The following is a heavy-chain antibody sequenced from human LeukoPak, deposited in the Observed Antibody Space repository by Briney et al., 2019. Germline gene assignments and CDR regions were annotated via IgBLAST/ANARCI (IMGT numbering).Heavy chain of an antibody. J-gene: IGHJ4*02. V-gene: IGHV4-34*01. CDR2: INHSGYT. CDR1: GVPFSNYY. CDR3: TRAVAGHPD. Sequence: PSETLSLTCAASGVPFSNYYWSWVRQSPRQGLEWIGEINHSGYTNYNPSLKSRVAMSIDTSKNQFSLILTSVTAADAGVYYCTRAVAGHPDWGQGTLVTVSS. D-gene: IGHD6-19*01.